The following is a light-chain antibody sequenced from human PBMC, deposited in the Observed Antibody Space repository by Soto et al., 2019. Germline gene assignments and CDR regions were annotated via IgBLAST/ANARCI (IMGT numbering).Light chain of an antibody. CDR1: QSVSSY. Sequence: EIVLTQSPATLSLSPGERATLSCRASQSVSSYLAWYQQKPGQAPRLLIYDASNRATGIPARFSGSGSGTDFTLTISRLEPEDFAVYFCQQYGSSVKTFGQGTKVDNK. CDR3: QQYGSSVKT. V-gene: IGKV3-11*01. J-gene: IGKJ1*01. CDR2: DAS.